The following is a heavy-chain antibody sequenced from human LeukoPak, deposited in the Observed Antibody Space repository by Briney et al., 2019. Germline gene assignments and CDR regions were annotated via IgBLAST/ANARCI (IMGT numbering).Heavy chain of an antibody. CDR3: ATGNKIGPLVY. Sequence: SETLSLTCTVSGGSISSSSYYWGWIRQPPGTGLEWIGSIYYSGSTYYNPSLKSRVTISVDTSKNQFSLKLSSVTAAHTAVYYCATGNKIGPLVYWGQGTLVTVSS. D-gene: IGHD3-16*01. CDR2: IYYSGST. V-gene: IGHV4-39*01. J-gene: IGHJ4*02. CDR1: GGSISSSSYY.